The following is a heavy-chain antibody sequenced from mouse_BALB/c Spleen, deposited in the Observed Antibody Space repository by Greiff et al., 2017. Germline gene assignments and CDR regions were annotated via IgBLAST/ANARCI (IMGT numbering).Heavy chain of an antibody. J-gene: IGHJ4*01. V-gene: IGHV3-6*02. D-gene: IGHD1-1*01. CDR2: ISYDGSN. CDR3: ASLITTVVPHYAMDY. CDR1: GYSITSGYY. Sequence: EVQLQQSGPGLVKPSQSLSLTCSVTGYSITSGYYWNWIRQFPGNKLEWMGYISYDGSNNYNPSLKNRISITRDTSKNQFFLKLNSVTTEDTATYYCASLITTVVPHYAMDYWGQGTSVTVSS.